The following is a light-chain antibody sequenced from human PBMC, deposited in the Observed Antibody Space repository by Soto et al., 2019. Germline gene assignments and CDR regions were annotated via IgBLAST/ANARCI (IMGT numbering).Light chain of an antibody. V-gene: IGKV1-5*01. J-gene: IGKJ1*01. CDR3: PQYENYCT. Sequence: DTQMTRSPSTLSSTAGDRVTITCRASQSISGWLAWYQQKPGKAPKLLIYDASNLETGVPSRFSGSGSGTEFTLTISNLQPDDFATYYCPQYENYCTVGQRTKVDIK. CDR2: DAS. CDR1: QSISGW.